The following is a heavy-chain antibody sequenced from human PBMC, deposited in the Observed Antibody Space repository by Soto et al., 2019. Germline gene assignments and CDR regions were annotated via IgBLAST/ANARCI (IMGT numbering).Heavy chain of an antibody. CDR3: AREGRLQSLDY. CDR1: GGSISNPDHY. V-gene: IGHV4-30-4*01. J-gene: IGHJ4*02. Sequence: QVQLQESGPGLVKPSQTLSLTCTVSGGSISNPDHYWSWIHQPPGKGLEWIGSIFYSGDTSYNPSFKSRLTISVDTSKNQFSLSLRSVTASDTAVYFCAREGRLQSLDYWGQGTLVTVSS. D-gene: IGHD4-4*01. CDR2: IFYSGDT.